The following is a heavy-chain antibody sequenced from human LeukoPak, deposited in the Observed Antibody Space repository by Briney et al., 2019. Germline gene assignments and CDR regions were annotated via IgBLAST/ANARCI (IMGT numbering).Heavy chain of an antibody. CDR2: ISAYNGNT. CDR1: GYTFTGYY. CDR3: ARDRGGYSYGKDYGMDV. D-gene: IGHD5-18*01. V-gene: IGHV1-18*04. J-gene: IGHJ6*02. Sequence: GASVKVSCKASGYTFTGYYMHWVRQAPGQGLEWMGWISAYNGNTNYAQKLQGRVTMTTDTSTSTAYMELRSLRSDDTAVYYCARDRGGYSYGKDYGMDVWGQGTTVTVSS.